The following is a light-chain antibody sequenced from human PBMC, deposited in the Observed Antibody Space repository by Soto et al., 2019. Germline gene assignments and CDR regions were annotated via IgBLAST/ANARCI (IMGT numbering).Light chain of an antibody. CDR1: QSIHTS. CDR3: QQRNVWPPIT. CDR2: DAT. Sequence: VLTQSPATLSLSPPARASLSCRASQSIHTSLAWYQQKPGQPPRLVVYDATLRANGVPDRFGGSRSGTEFTLTINSLEPEDFAVYYCQQRNVWPPITFGQGTRLEIK. V-gene: IGKV3-11*01. J-gene: IGKJ5*01.